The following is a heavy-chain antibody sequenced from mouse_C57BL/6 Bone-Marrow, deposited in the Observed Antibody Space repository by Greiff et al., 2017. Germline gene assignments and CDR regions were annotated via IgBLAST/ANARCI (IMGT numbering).Heavy chain of an antibody. CDR3: ARGITTVVDPLFDY. J-gene: IGHJ2*01. CDR1: GYTFTSYW. Sequence: QVQLQQPGAVLVKPGASVKLSCKASGYTFTSYWMQWVKQRPGQGLEWIGEIDPSDSYTNYNQKFKGKATLTVDTSSSTAYMQLSSLTSEDSAVYYCARGITTVVDPLFDYWGQGTTLTVSS. V-gene: IGHV1-50*01. CDR2: IDPSDSYT. D-gene: IGHD1-1*01.